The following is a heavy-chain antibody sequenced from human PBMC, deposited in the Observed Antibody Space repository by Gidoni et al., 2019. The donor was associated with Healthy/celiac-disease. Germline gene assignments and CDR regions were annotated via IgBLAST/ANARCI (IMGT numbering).Heavy chain of an antibody. J-gene: IGHJ4*02. CDR3: AKTLAYYDFWSGGFDY. V-gene: IGHV3-9*01. D-gene: IGHD3-3*01. Sequence: EVQLVESGGGLVQPGRSLRLSCAASGFTFDDYAMHWVRQAPGKGLEWVSCISWNSGSIVYADSVKGRFTISRDNAKNSLYLQMNSLRAEDTALYYCAKTLAYYDFWSGGFDYWGQGTLVTVSS. CDR2: ISWNSGSI. CDR1: GFTFDDYA.